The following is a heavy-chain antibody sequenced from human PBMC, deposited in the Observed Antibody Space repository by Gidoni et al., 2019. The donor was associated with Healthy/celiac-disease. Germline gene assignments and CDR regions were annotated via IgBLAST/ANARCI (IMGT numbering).Heavy chain of an antibody. Sequence: EVQLVESGGGLVQPGRSLRLSCAASGFTFDDYAMHWVRQAPGKGLEWVSGISWNSGSIGYADSVKGRFTISRDNAKNSLYLQMNSLRAEDTALYYCAKEDRGQWRVFDYWGQGTLVTVSS. CDR2: ISWNSGSI. V-gene: IGHV3-9*01. CDR1: GFTFDDYA. CDR3: AKEDRGQWRVFDY. J-gene: IGHJ4*02. D-gene: IGHD6-19*01.